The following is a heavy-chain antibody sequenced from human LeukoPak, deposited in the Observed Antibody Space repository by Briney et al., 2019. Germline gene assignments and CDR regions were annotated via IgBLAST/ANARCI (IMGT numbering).Heavy chain of an antibody. Sequence: GGSLRLSCAASGFTFDDYGMSWVRQAPGKGLEWVSGINWNGGSTGYADSVKGRFTISRDNAKNALYLQMSSLRAEDTALYYCARIQHSSRWYGSPFAYWGQGTLVTVSS. V-gene: IGHV3-20*04. J-gene: IGHJ4*02. CDR3: ARIQHSSRWYGSPFAY. CDR2: INWNGGST. CDR1: GFTFDDYG. D-gene: IGHD6-13*01.